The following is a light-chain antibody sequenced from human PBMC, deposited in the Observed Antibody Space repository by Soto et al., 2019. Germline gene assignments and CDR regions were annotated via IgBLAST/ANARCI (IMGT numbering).Light chain of an antibody. CDR1: SSDIGAYEH. J-gene: IGLJ2*01. CDR2: DVR. Sequence: QSVLTQPSSMSGSPGQSITISCTGTSSDIGAYEHVSWYQQLPGRAPKVLIYDVRIRPSEVSNRFSGSKAGDTASLTTSGLPAEDEAFYYCASTTTSSTFLFGGGTKLTVL. V-gene: IGLV2-14*03. CDR3: ASTTTSSTFL.